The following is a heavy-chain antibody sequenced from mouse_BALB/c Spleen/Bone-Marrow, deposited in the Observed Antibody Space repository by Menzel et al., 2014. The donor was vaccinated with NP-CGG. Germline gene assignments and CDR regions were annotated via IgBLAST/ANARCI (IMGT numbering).Heavy chain of an antibody. Sequence: EESGGRLVTPGTPLTLTCTVSGIDLRNYGVTWVRQAPGKGLEWTGIIYGSGSTDYASWAKGRFTISRTSTTVDLRMTSLTTEDTATYFCARGDYSGGWAFTLWGQGTLVTVS. D-gene: IGHD1-1*02. CDR3: ARGDYSGGWAFTL. V-gene: IGHV5-6-5*01. CDR2: IYGSGST. CDR1: GIDLRNYG. J-gene: IGHJ3*02.